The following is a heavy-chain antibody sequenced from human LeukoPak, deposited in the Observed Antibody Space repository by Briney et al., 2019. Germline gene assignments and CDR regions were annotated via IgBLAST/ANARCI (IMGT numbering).Heavy chain of an antibody. D-gene: IGHD2-2*01. CDR1: GGSISSGGYY. CDR3: ARTYCDSTTCYRFDY. J-gene: IGHJ4*02. Sequence: SETLSLTCTVYGGSISSGGYYWNWIRQPAGKGLEWIGRIQTRGSTNHNPSLNSRATISVDTSDNQFSLELRSVTAADAAVYYCARTYCDSTTCYRFDYWRQGTLVTVSS. V-gene: IGHV4-61*02. CDR2: IQTRGST.